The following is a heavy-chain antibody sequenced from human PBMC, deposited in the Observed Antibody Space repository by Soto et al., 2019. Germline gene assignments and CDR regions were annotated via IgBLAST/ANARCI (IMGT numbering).Heavy chain of an antibody. CDR1: GGSITTYY. V-gene: IGHV4-59*01. CDR3: ARGRRSGWSDFDA. Sequence: QVQLQASGPGLVKPSETLSLTCTVSGGSITTYYWSWIRQPPGKGLEWIGYIHYEGSTNYNPSLTSRVTILVDTSQNHFSLKLTSVTAADTAVYFCARGRRSGWSDFDAWGQGTLVTVSS. D-gene: IGHD6-19*01. CDR2: IHYEGST. J-gene: IGHJ4*02.